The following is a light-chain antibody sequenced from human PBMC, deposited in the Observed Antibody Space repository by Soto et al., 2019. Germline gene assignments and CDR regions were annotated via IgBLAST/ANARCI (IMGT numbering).Light chain of an antibody. CDR1: QNIGSY. J-gene: IGKJ3*01. Sequence: DIQMTQSPSSLSSSVGDRVTITCRASQNIGSYLNWYHQRPGKAPTLLIYAASSLQTGVPSRFSCSGSGRDFALTFRGLQAEDFGTYYCQQSSTPPVTFCPGNRGDIK. CDR3: QQSSTPPVT. CDR2: AAS. V-gene: IGKV1-39*01.